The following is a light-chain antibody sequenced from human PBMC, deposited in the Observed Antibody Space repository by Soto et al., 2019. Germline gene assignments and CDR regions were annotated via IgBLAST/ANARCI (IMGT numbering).Light chain of an antibody. CDR3: QQYDNLPRYT. CDR2: STS. Sequence: EIVLTQFPGTLSLSPGERATLSCGASQSISTSYLAWYQQKPGQPPRLLIYSTSSRATGIPDRFSGSGSGTDFTLTISSLQPEDFAVYYCQQYDNLPRYTFGQGTRLEI. J-gene: IGKJ2*01. V-gene: IGKV3-20*01. CDR1: QSISTSY.